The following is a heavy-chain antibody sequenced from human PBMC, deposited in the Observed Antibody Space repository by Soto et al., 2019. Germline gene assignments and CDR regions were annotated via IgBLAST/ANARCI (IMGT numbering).Heavy chain of an antibody. J-gene: IGHJ5*02. Sequence: SETLSLTCSVSGGSISSYYWSWIRQPPGKGLEWIGYIYSSGSTNYNPSLKSRVTISVDTSKNQFSLMLTSMTAADTAMYYCARLNYGSGSYYWFAPWGQGTLVTVSS. CDR3: ARLNYGSGSYYWFAP. V-gene: IGHV4-4*09. D-gene: IGHD3-10*01. CDR2: IYSSGST. CDR1: GGSISSYY.